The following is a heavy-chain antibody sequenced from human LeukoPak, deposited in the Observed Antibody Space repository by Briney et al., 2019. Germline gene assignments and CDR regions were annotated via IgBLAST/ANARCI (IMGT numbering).Heavy chain of an antibody. V-gene: IGHV3-66*01. CDR3: ARDVGA. CDR2: TYVSGNT. D-gene: IGHD1-26*01. Sequence: GGSLRLSCTVSGIDVSSNYISWVRQAPGKGLEWVSVTYVSGNTYYADSVKGRFIVSRDNSKNTLYLEMNSLRVEDTGVYYCARDVGAWGQGTLVTVSS. CDR1: GIDVSSNY. J-gene: IGHJ5*02.